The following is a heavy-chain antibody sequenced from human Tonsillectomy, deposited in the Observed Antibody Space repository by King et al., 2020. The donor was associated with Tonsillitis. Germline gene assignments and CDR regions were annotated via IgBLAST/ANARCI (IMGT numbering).Heavy chain of an antibody. CDR1: GGSISSYY. Sequence: VQLQESGPGLVKPSETLSLTCTVSGGSISSYYWSWIRQPAGKGLEWIGRIYTSGSTNYNPSLKSRVTMSVDTSKNQFSLKLSSVTAADTAVYYCARAGYWSGGSCYPFLFDYWGQGTLVTVSS. V-gene: IGHV4-4*07. CDR2: IYTSGST. CDR3: ARAGYWSGGSCYPFLFDY. D-gene: IGHD2-15*01. J-gene: IGHJ4*02.